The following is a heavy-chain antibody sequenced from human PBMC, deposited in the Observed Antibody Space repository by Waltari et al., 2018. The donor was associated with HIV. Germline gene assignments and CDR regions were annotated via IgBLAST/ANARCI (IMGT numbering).Heavy chain of an antibody. V-gene: IGHV1-2*02. D-gene: IGHD6-19*01. CDR3: ARDRIAVTGSYYYGMDV. J-gene: IGHJ6*02. CDR1: GYTFTGYY. Sequence: QVQLVQSGAEVKKPGASVKVSCKASGYTFTGYYMHWVRQAPGQGLEWMGWINPKSDGTNYAQKFQGRVTMTRDTSTSTAYMELSRLRSDDTALYYCARDRIAVTGSYYYGMDVWGQGTTVTV. CDR2: INPKSDGT.